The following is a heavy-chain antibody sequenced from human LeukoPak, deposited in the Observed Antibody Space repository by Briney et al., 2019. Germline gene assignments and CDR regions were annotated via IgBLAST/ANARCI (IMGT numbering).Heavy chain of an antibody. Sequence: PGGCLRLSCAASGFTFSSYEMNWVRQAPGKGLEWVSYISSSGSTIYYADSVKGRFTISRDNAQNSLYLQMNSLRAEDTAVYYCARGRANWGYTFDYWGQGNLVTVSS. V-gene: IGHV3-48*03. CDR1: GFTFSSYE. D-gene: IGHD7-27*01. CDR3: ARGRANWGYTFDY. CDR2: ISSSGSTI. J-gene: IGHJ4*02.